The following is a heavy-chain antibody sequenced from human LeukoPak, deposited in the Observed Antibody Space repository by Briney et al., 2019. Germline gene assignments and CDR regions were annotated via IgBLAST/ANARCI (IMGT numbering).Heavy chain of an antibody. V-gene: IGHV3-53*01. D-gene: IGHD6-13*01. CDR2: IYSGGST. CDR3: AKTRPLDSSSWSHGDY. CDR1: GFTVSNNY. Sequence: GGSLRLSCAASGFTVSNNYMSWVRQAPGKGLEWVSVIYSGGSTYYGDSVKGRFTISRDNSKNTLYLQMNSLRAEDTAVYYCAKTRPLDSSSWSHGDYWGQGTLVTVSS. J-gene: IGHJ4*02.